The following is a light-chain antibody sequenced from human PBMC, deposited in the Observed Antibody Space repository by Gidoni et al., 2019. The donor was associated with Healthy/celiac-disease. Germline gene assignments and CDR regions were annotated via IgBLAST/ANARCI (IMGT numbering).Light chain of an antibody. J-gene: IGLJ2*01. V-gene: IGLV2-14*01. CDR2: EVS. CDR1: SSDVGGYNY. CDR3: SSYTSSSTLV. Sequence: QSALTQPASVSRSPGQSITISCTGTSSDVGGYNYVPWYQKHPGKAPKLMIYEVSNRHSGVSNRFSGSKSGNTASLTISGLQAEDEADYYCSSYTSSSTLVFGGGTKLTVL.